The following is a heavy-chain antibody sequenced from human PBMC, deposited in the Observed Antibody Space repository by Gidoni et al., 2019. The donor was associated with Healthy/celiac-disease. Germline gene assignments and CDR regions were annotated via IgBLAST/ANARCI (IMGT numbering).Heavy chain of an antibody. J-gene: IGHJ6*02. D-gene: IGHD5-12*01. CDR2: IIPILGIA. Sequence: QVQLVQSGAEVKKPGSSVKVSCNASGGTFSSYAISWVRQAPGQGLEWMGRIIPILGIANYAQKFQGRVTITADKSTSTAYMELSSLRSEDTAVYYCARRSAVATAYYYGMDVWGQGTTVTVSS. CDR3: ARRSAVATAYYYGMDV. V-gene: IGHV1-69*04. CDR1: GGTFSSYA.